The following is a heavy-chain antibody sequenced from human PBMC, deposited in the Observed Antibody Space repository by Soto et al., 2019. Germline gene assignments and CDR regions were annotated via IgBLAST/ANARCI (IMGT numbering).Heavy chain of an antibody. CDR1: GFTVSNYH. Sequence: EVQLVESGGGLVRPGESLRLSCAASGFTVSNYHMTWVRQAPGKGLEWVSAVYADGATSHADSVKDRFTVSRDNSRNTLNLQMSGLRAGDTAVYYCARSGGGLDYWGQGTLVTVSS. CDR3: ARSGGGLDY. D-gene: IGHD3-10*01. V-gene: IGHV3-66*01. J-gene: IGHJ4*02. CDR2: VYADGAT.